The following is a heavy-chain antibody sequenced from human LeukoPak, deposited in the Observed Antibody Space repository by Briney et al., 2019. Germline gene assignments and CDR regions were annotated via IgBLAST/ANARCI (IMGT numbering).Heavy chain of an antibody. CDR1: GFTFSSYW. J-gene: IGHJ4*02. CDR2: INSDGSST. D-gene: IGHD3-3*01. V-gene: IGHV3-74*01. Sequence: GGSLRLSCAASGFTFSSYWMHWVRQAPGKGLVWVSRINSDGSSTSYADSVKGRFTISRDNAKNTLYPQMNSLRAEDTAVYYCARELRFLEWFHDYWGQGTLVTVSS. CDR3: ARELRFLEWFHDY.